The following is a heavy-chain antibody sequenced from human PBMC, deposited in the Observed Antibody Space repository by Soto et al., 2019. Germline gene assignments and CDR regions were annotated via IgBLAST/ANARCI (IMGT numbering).Heavy chain of an antibody. D-gene: IGHD3-9*01. CDR2: IYPGDSDT. J-gene: IGHJ6*02. CDR3: GRLTGLPHYYSTDV. V-gene: IGHV5-51*01. CDR1: GFTFATYW. Sequence: GESLKISCKGSGFTFATYWIGWARQMPGKGLEWMGVIYPGDSDTKYSPSFQGQVTFSADKSINTAYLQWTSLKASDTAMYFCGRLTGLPHYYSTDVWGQGTTVTVSS.